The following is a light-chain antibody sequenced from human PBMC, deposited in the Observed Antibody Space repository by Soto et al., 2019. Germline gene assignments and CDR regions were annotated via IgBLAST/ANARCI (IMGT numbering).Light chain of an antibody. Sequence: QSVLTQPPSASGTPGQTIAISCSGGSSNIGSHTVNWYQQLPGTAPRLLIYSNTQQPSGFPDRFTGSKSGTSASLAISGLQSEYSGDYCFAAWDDSLNGVVFGRGTKVAVL. CDR3: AAWDDSLNGVV. J-gene: IGLJ6*01. CDR1: SSNIGSHT. V-gene: IGLV1-44*01. CDR2: SNT.